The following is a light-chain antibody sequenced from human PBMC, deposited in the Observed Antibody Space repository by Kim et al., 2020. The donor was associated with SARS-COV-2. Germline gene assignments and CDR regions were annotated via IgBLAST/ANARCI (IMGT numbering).Light chain of an antibody. CDR1: SSDVGGYNY. J-gene: IGLJ1*01. V-gene: IGLV2-14*03. CDR3: SSYTSSSTLV. Sequence: QSALTQPASVSGSPGQSITISCTGTSSDVGGYNYVSWYQQHPGKAPKLMIYDVSNRPSGVSNRFSGSKSGNTASLTISGLQAEDEADYYCSSYTSSSTLVFETGTKVT. CDR2: DVS.